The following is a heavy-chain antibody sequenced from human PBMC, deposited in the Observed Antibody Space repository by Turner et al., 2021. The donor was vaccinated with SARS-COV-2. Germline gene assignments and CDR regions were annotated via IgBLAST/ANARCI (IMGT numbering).Heavy chain of an antibody. CDR3: ATRIVVVVTATNAFDY. V-gene: IGHV3-30*03. Sequence: VQLLESGGGLVQPGGSLRLSCAASGFTFSSYAMTWVRQAPGKGLEWVAVISYDGSNKYYADSVKGRFTISRDNSKNTLYLQMNSLRAEDTAVYYCATRIVVVVTATNAFDYWGQGTLVTVSS. J-gene: IGHJ4*02. CDR2: ISYDGSNK. D-gene: IGHD2-15*01. CDR1: GFTFSSYA.